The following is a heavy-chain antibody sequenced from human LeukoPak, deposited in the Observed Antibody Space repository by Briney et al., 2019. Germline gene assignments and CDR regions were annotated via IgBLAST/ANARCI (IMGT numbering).Heavy chain of an antibody. CDR2: IPYDGTNK. J-gene: IGHJ4*02. V-gene: IGHV3-30-3*01. Sequence: GRSLRLSCAASGFTFSNYAIHWVRQAPGKGLEWVAVIPYDGTNKYYADSVKGRFTISRDNSKNTLYLQMNSLRAEDTAVYYCAISDSYCTGGGCYNCWGQGTLVTVSS. CDR1: GFTFSNYA. CDR3: AISDSYCTGGGCYNC. D-gene: IGHD2-15*01.